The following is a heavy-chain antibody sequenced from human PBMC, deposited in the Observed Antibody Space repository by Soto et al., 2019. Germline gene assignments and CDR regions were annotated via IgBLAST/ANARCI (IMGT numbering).Heavy chain of an antibody. CDR2: IIPILGIA. CDR1: GGTFSRYT. J-gene: IGHJ6*03. Sequence: GASVKVSCKASGGTFSRYTISWVRQAPGQGLEWGGRIIPILGIANYAQKFQGRVPLTADKSTSTAYMELSSLRSEDTAVYYCAALFGPWSARESERTVRGHYYYYYYMDVWGKGTTVTVSS. D-gene: IGHD3-10*01. CDR3: AALFGPWSARESERTVRGHYYYYYYMDV. V-gene: IGHV1-69*02.